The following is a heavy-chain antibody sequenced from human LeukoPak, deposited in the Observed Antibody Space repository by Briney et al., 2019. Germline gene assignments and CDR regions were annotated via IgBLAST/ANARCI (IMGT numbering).Heavy chain of an antibody. J-gene: IGHJ3*02. V-gene: IGHV3-53*01. CDR2: IYSGGST. Sequence: GGSLRLSCAASGLTVSSNYMSWVRQAPGKGLEWVSVIYSGGSTYYADSVKGRFTISRDNSKNTLYLQMNSLRAEDTAVYYCARSYPSPGSAFDIWGQGTMVTVSS. D-gene: IGHD1-26*01. CDR1: GLTVSSNY. CDR3: ARSYPSPGSAFDI.